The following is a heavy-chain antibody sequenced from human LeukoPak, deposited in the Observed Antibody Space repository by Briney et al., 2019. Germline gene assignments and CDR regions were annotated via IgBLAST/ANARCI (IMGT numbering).Heavy chain of an antibody. Sequence: GGSLRLSCAASGFTFRSYAMSWVRQAPGKGLEWVSAISGSGGSTYYADSVKGRFTISRDNSKNTLYLQMNSLRAEDTAVYYCAKVGGYDNWFDPWGQGTLVTVSS. CDR1: GFTFRSYA. V-gene: IGHV3-23*01. CDR3: AKVGGYDNWFDP. D-gene: IGHD5-12*01. CDR2: ISGSGGST. J-gene: IGHJ5*02.